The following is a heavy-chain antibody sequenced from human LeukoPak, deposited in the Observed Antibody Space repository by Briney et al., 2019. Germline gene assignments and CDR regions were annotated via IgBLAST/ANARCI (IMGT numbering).Heavy chain of an antibody. CDR2: ISGRSSTK. Sequence: GGSLRLFCAASGFTFSSYSMNWVRQAPGKGLEWVSYISGRSSTKYYADSVKGRFTISRDNAENSLYLQMNSLRVEDTAVYYCARVRLDSGTYSLYYWGQGTLVTVSS. D-gene: IGHD3-10*01. CDR3: ARVRLDSGTYSLYY. J-gene: IGHJ4*02. V-gene: IGHV3-48*01. CDR1: GFTFSSYS.